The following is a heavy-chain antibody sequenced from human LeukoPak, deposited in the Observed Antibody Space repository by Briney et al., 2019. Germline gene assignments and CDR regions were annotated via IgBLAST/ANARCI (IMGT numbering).Heavy chain of an antibody. D-gene: IGHD1-26*01. CDR1: GFTFSSYE. CDR2: ISSSGSTI. Sequence: GGSLRLSCAASGFTFSSYEMNWVRQAPGKGLEWVSYISSSGSTIYYADSVKGRFTISRDNAKNSLYLQMNSLRAEDSALYYCAKWPEGATPKFHHWGQGTLVTVSS. CDR3: AKWPEGATPKFHH. J-gene: IGHJ4*02. V-gene: IGHV3-48*03.